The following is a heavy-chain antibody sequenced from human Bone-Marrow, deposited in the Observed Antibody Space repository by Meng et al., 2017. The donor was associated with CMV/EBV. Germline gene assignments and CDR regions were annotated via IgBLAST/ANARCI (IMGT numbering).Heavy chain of an antibody. V-gene: IGHV3-74*01. D-gene: IGHD6-6*01. CDR2: INSDGSST. CDR3: ARDYPYSSSVYYYYYYGMDV. J-gene: IGHJ6*02. Sequence: GGSLRLSCAASGFTFSSYWMHWVRQAPGKGLVWVSRINSDGSSTSYADSVKGRFTISRDNAKNTLYLQMNSLRAEDTAVYYCARDYPYSSSVYYYYYYGMDVWGQGTTVTVSS. CDR1: GFTFSSYW.